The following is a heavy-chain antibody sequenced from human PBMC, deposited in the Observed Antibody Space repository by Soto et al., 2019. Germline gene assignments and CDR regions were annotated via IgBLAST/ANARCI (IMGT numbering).Heavy chain of an antibody. J-gene: IGHJ6*02. D-gene: IGHD2-2*01. V-gene: IGHV1-69*13. CDR3: AREFRDIVVVPAATSTDYYYYYGMDV. Sequence: SVKVSCKASGGTFSSYAISWVRQAPGQGLEWMGGIIPIFGTANYAPKFQGRVTITADESTSTAYMALSSLRSEDTAVYYCAREFRDIVVVPAATSTDYYYYYGMDVWGQGPTVTV. CDR1: GGTFSSYA. CDR2: IIPIFGTA.